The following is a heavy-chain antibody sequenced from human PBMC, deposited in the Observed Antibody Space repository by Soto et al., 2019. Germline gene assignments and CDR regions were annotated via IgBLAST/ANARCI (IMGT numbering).Heavy chain of an antibody. CDR1: GFTFSSYG. CDR2: IWYDGSNK. D-gene: IGHD6-19*01. Sequence: PGGSLRLCCAASGFTFSSYGMHWVRQAPGKGLEWVAVIWYDGSNKYYADSVKGRFTISRDNSKNTLYLQMNSLRAEDTAVYYCARDPIAVADPDYYYYGMDVWGQGTTVTVSS. CDR3: ARDPIAVADPDYYYYGMDV. J-gene: IGHJ6*02. V-gene: IGHV3-33*01.